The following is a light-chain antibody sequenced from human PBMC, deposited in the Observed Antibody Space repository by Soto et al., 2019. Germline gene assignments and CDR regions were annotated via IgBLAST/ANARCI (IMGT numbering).Light chain of an antibody. CDR2: EVN. J-gene: IGLJ3*02. V-gene: IGLV2-14*01. CDR1: SSDVGAYNH. CDR3: ASHTTSKTWV. Sequence: QSALTQTASASGSPGQSITISCTGTSSDVGAYNHVSWYQQRPGKVPKVVIFEVNNRPSGVSSRFSGSKSGNTAYLTISGLQTDDEGHYYCASHTTSKTWVFGGGTKVTVL.